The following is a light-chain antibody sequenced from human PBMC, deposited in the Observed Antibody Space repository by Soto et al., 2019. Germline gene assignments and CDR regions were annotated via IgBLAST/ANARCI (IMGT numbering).Light chain of an antibody. CDR2: EVS. J-gene: IGLJ2*01. Sequence: QSVLTQPASVSGSPGQSITISCTGTSSDVGGYNYVSWYQQHPGKAPKLMIYEVSNRPSGVSNRFSGSKSGNTASLTISGLQAEDEADYYCSSYTSFGGGTKLTVL. CDR3: SSYTS. V-gene: IGLV2-14*01. CDR1: SSDVGGYNY.